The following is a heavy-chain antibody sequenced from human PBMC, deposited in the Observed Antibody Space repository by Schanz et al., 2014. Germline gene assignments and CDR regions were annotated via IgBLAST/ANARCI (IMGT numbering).Heavy chain of an antibody. J-gene: IGHJ3*02. D-gene: IGHD5-12*01. CDR1: GYTFTGYY. Sequence: QVQLVQSGAEVEKPGASVTVSCKASGYTFTGYYMHWVRQAPGQGLEWMGRINPNSGGTNYAQKFQGRVTMTRDTSISTAYMEMSRLISDDTAVYYCAREMLDIVATMDDDAFDIWGQGTMVTVSS. V-gene: IGHV1-2*06. CDR2: INPNSGGT. CDR3: AREMLDIVATMDDDAFDI.